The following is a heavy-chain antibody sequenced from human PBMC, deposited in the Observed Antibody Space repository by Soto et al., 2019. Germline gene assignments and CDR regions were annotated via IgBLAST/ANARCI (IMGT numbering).Heavy chain of an antibody. CDR1: DYSIRGGYY. D-gene: IGHD3-22*01. CDR2: IYHGGST. Sequence: PSLPGAVSDYSIRGGYYWGWLLRPPGKGLDSPGGIYHGGSTYYNPSLNSRVTLSIDMTNNHVSLILNSVTAADTAVYYCARVGPWVPYYYGSSPYNFENWFDPWGQGTMVTGSS. CDR3: ARVGPWVPYYYGSSPYNFENWFDP. J-gene: IGHJ5*02. V-gene: IGHV4-38-2*01.